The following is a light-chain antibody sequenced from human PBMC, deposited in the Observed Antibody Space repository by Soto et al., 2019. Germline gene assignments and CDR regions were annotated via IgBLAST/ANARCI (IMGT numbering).Light chain of an antibody. CDR2: GAS. Sequence: EIVLTQSPATLSVSPGERATLFCRASQTVSNNLAWYQQKPGQAPRLLIYGASTRATGIPARFSGSGSGTDFTLTISRLEPEDFAVYYCQQYGSSGTFGQGTKVDIK. CDR3: QQYGSSGT. CDR1: QTVSNN. J-gene: IGKJ1*01. V-gene: IGKV3-20*01.